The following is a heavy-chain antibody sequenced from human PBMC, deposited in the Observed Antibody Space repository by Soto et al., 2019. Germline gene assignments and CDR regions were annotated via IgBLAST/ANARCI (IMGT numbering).Heavy chain of an antibody. Sequence: PGGSLRLSCAASGFSFSNQALSWVRQAPGKGLEWVSTISANSGSTYYAASVKGRFNISRDNSKNTLDLQMNSLRAEDTAVYYCGPQTLWYGEIPNFVSWGQGTLVTVSS. CDR1: GFSFSNQA. CDR3: GPQTLWYGEIPNFVS. J-gene: IGHJ4*02. CDR2: ISANSGST. V-gene: IGHV3-23*01. D-gene: IGHD3-10*01.